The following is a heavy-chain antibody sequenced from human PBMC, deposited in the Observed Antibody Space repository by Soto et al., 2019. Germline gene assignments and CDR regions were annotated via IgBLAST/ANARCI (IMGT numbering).Heavy chain of an antibody. Sequence: QVQLQESGPGLVKPSQTLSLTCTVSGGSISSGDYYWSWIRQPPGKGLEWIGYIYYSGSTYYNPSLKSRVTISVDTSKNQFSLKLSSVTAADTAVYYCARAPVGCGSGGSCLDYWGQGTLVTVSS. V-gene: IGHV4-30-4*01. CDR2: IYYSGST. CDR3: ARAPVGCGSGGSCLDY. J-gene: IGHJ4*02. CDR1: GGSISSGDYY. D-gene: IGHD2-15*01.